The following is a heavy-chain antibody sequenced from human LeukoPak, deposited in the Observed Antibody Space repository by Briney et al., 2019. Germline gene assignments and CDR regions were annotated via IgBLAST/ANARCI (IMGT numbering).Heavy chain of an antibody. CDR3: AGGRSDFDY. CDR1: GYTFTGYY. J-gene: IGHJ4*02. Sequence: ATVKVSCKASGYTFTGYYMHWVRQAPGQGLEWMGWINPNSGGTNYAQKFQGWVTMTRDTSISTAYMELSSLRSEDTAVYYCAGGRSDFDYWGQGTLVTVSS. V-gene: IGHV1-2*04. CDR2: INPNSGGT. D-gene: IGHD6-19*01.